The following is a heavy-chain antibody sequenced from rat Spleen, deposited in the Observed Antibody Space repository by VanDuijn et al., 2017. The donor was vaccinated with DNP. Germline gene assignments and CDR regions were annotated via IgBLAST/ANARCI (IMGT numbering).Heavy chain of an antibody. Sequence: EVQLVESGGGLEQPGRALNLSCKASGFALSDYNMAWVRQAPTKGLEWVASISTSGEYTHYRDSVKGRFTISRDNAKSTLYLQMDSLRSEDTATYYCARHDTTVAHFYAMDAWGQGTSVTVSS. CDR2: ISTSGEYT. D-gene: IGHD1-1*01. V-gene: IGHV5-25*01. J-gene: IGHJ4*01. CDR3: ARHDTTVAHFYAMDA. CDR1: GFALSDYN.